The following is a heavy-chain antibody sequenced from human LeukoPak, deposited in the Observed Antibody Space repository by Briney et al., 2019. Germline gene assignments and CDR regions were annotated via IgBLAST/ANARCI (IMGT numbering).Heavy chain of an antibody. CDR3: SRASVTINYDY. CDR1: VGSISSYY. V-gene: IGHV4-59*01. J-gene: IGHJ4*02. CDR2: IYYSGST. D-gene: IGHD3-10*01. Sequence: PWETLSLTCTVSVGSISSYYWSWIRQPPGKGLEWIGYIYYSGSTNYNPSLKSRVTISVDTSKNQFSLKLSSVTAADTAVYYCSRASVTINYDYWGQGTLVTVSS.